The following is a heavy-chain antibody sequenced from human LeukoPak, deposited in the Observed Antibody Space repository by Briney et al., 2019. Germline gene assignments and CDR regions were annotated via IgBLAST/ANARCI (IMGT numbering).Heavy chain of an antibody. D-gene: IGHD1-1*01. CDR1: GGSFSGYY. CDR2: INHSGST. J-gene: IGHJ1*01. Sequence: SETLSLTCAVYGGSFSGYYWSWIRQPPGKGLEWIGEINHSGSTNYNPSLKSRVTISVDTSKNQFSLKLSSVTAADTAVYYCARNERYNWNRYFQRWGQGTLVTVSS. CDR3: ARNERYNWNRYFQR. V-gene: IGHV4-34*01.